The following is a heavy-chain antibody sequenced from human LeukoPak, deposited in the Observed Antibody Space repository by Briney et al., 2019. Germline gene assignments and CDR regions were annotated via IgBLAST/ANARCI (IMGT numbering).Heavy chain of an antibody. J-gene: IGHJ4*02. Sequence: ASVKVSCKASGYTFTSYGISWVRQAPGQGLEWMGWISAYNGNTNYAQKLQGRVTMTTDTSTSTAYMELRSLRSDDTAVYYCVRDGIAYCGGDCYHIFDYWGQGTLVTVSS. CDR1: GYTFTSYG. CDR3: VRDGIAYCGGDCYHIFDY. V-gene: IGHV1-18*04. CDR2: ISAYNGNT. D-gene: IGHD2-21*02.